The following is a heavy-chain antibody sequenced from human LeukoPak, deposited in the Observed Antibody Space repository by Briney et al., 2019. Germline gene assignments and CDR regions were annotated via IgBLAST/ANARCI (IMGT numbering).Heavy chain of an antibody. Sequence: GGALRLSCAASGLTFSSYWMSWVRQAPGKGLEWVANIKQDGSEKYYVDSVKGRFTISRDNAKNSLYLQMNSLRAEDTAVYYCARVFYSNHLDYWGQGTLVTVSS. CDR3: ARVFYSNHLDY. CDR2: IKQDGSEK. V-gene: IGHV3-7*03. J-gene: IGHJ4*02. D-gene: IGHD4-11*01. CDR1: GLTFSSYW.